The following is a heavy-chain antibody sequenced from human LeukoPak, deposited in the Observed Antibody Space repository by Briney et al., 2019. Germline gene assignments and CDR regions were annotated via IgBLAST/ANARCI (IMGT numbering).Heavy chain of an antibody. V-gene: IGHV3-53*01. CDR2: MDNFGIK. D-gene: IGHD3-10*01. Sequence: GGSLRLACAAPDFSVNNNYVDWVRQAPGKGLEWVSCMDNFGIKTYADSVQGRFTVSRDSSRNMVFLQMNSLRVEDTAVYYCAGGKYYGSGTRPGYLGYWGLGTMVTVSS. J-gene: IGHJ4*02. CDR3: AGGKYYGSGTRPGYLGY. CDR1: DFSVNNNY.